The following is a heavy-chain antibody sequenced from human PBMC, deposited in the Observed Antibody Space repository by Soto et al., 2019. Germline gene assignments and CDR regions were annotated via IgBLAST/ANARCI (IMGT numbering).Heavy chain of an antibody. J-gene: IGHJ6*02. Sequence: QVQLMQSGAEVKKPGSSVKVSCKASGGTFSTSAISWVRQAPGEGLEWVGGIMPIFATPDYAQKLQGRVTISADESTATAYLELTSLTTDDTAVYYCARDKDRQQLGGNYYYVLDVWGQGTAITVSS. CDR2: IMPIFATP. D-gene: IGHD3-3*02. V-gene: IGHV1-69*12. CDR3: ARDKDRQQLGGNYYYVLDV. CDR1: GGTFSTSA.